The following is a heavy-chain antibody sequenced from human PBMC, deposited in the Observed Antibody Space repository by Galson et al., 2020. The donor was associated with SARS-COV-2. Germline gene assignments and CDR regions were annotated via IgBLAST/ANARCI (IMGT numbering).Heavy chain of an antibody. CDR1: GGSISSGSYY. J-gene: IGHJ4*02. CDR2: IYTGVNT. D-gene: IGHD1-26*01. V-gene: IGHV4-61*02. Sequence: SETLSLTCTVSGGSISSGSYYWSWIRQPAGKGLEWIGRIYTGVNTNYNPSLKSRVTISVDTSKNQFSLKLSSVTAADTAVDYCARESRWDLYFDHWGQGTLVTVSS. CDR3: ARESRWDLYFDH.